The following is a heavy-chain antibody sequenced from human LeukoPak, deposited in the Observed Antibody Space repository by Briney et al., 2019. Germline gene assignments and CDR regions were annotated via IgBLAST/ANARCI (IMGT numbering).Heavy chain of an antibody. CDR2: IYYSGST. CDR1: GGSISSSSYY. V-gene: IGHV4-39*01. D-gene: IGHD3-22*01. J-gene: IGHJ4*02. CDR3: ARLPYYYDSSGLSYFDY. Sequence: SETLSPTCTVSGGSISSSSYYWGWIRQPPGKGLEWIGSIYYSGSTYYNPSLKSRVTISVDTSKNQFSLKLSSVTAADTAVYYCARLPYYYDSSGLSYFDYWGQGTLVTVSS.